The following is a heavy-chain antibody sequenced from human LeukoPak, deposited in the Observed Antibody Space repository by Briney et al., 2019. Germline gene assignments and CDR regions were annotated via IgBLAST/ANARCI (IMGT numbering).Heavy chain of an antibody. CDR2: IRYDGSNK. D-gene: IGHD3-10*01. V-gene: IGHV3-30*02. Sequence: GGSLRLSCAASGFTFSTYGMHWVRQAPGKGLEWVAFIRYDGSNKYYADSVKGRFTISRDNSKNTLYLQMNSLRAEDTAMYDCEKELWFGEFREFDYWGQGTLVTVSS. CDR3: EKELWFGEFREFDY. J-gene: IGHJ4*02. CDR1: GFTFSTYG.